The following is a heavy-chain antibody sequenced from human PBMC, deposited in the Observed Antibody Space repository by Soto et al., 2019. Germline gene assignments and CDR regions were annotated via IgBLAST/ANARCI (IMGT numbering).Heavy chain of an antibody. CDR1: GGTFSRYA. Sequence: ASVKVSCKASGGTFSRYAISWLRQSPGQGLEWMGGIIPMFGTANYAQKFQGRVTITAVESTSTAYMELSSLRSEDTAVYYCARQFDYESSGYYYPYWGQGTPVTVSS. V-gene: IGHV1-69*13. CDR3: ARQFDYESSGYYYPY. D-gene: IGHD3-22*01. J-gene: IGHJ4*02. CDR2: IIPMFGTA.